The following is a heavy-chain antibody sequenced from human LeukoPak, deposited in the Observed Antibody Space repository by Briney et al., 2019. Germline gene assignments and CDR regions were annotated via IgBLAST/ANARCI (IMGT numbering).Heavy chain of an antibody. J-gene: IGHJ4*02. Sequence: GGSLRLSCAASGFTFSGSAMHWVRQASGKGLEWVGRITSKANSYATAYAASVKGRFTISRDDSKNTAYRQMNSLKTEDTAVYYCTRHLDGIAAYDYWGQGSLVTVSS. V-gene: IGHV3-73*01. D-gene: IGHD6-13*01. CDR3: TRHLDGIAAYDY. CDR1: GFTFSGSA. CDR2: ITSKANSYAT.